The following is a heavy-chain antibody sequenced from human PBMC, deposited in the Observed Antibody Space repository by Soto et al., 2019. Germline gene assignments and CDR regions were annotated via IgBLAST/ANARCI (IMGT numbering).Heavy chain of an antibody. V-gene: IGHV1-69*02. Sequence: ASVKVSCKASGGTFSSYTISWVRQAPGQGLDWMGRIIPILGIANYAQKFQGRVTITADKSTSTAYMELSSLRSEDTAVYYCAFDYGDNWFDPWGQGTLVTVSS. J-gene: IGHJ5*02. CDR2: IIPILGIA. D-gene: IGHD4-17*01. CDR3: AFDYGDNWFDP. CDR1: GGTFSSYT.